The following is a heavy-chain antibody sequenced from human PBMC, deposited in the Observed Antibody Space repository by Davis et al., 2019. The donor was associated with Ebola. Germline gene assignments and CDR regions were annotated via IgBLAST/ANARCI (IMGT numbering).Heavy chain of an antibody. D-gene: IGHD3-3*01. CDR2: IYTSGST. V-gene: IGHV4-61*09. Sequence: SETLSLTCTVSGGSISSGSYYWSWIRQPAGKGLEWIGHIYTSGSTNYNPSLKSRVTISVDTSKNQFSLKLSSVTAADTAVYYCARRSGYTIHPNFDYWGQGTLVTVSS. CDR3: ARRSGYTIHPNFDY. J-gene: IGHJ4*02. CDR1: GGSISSGSYY.